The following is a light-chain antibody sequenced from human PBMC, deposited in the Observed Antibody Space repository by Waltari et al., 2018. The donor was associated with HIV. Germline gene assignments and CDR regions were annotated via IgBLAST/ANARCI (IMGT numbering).Light chain of an antibody. CDR3: ATWDRSLSRVI. CDR2: DNN. J-gene: IGLJ2*01. Sequence: QSVLTQPPSVSAAPRQKVTISCSGTSSNIGNHFVSWYQQLPGTAPKLLIYDNNKRPSGIPDRFSGSKSGTSATLGITGLQTGDEPDYFCATWDRSLSRVIFGGGTRLTVL. CDR1: SSNIGNHF. V-gene: IGLV1-51*01.